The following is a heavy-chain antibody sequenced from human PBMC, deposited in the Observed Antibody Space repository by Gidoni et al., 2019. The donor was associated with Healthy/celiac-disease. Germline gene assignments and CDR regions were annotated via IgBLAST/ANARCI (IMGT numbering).Heavy chain of an antibody. J-gene: IGHJ3*02. CDR3: ARDPVVTTSRLSSGYYTDAFDI. D-gene: IGHD3-22*01. CDR2: IYSGGST. CDR1: GFTVRSNY. Sequence: EVQLVESGGGLVQPGGSLRLSCAASGFTVRSNYMSWVRQAPGKGLEWVSVIYSGGSTYYADSEKGRFTISRDNSKNTLYLQMNSLRAEDTAVYYCARDPVVTTSRLSSGYYTDAFDIWGQGTMVTVSS. V-gene: IGHV3-66*02.